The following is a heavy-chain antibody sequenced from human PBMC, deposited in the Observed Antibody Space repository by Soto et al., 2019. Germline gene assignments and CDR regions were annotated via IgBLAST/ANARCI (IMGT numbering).Heavy chain of an antibody. CDR1: GFMFNSYA. CDR2: TSYDGGKR. CDR3: AREFLSLDV. V-gene: IGHV3-30-3*01. J-gene: IGHJ6*02. Sequence: QLQLVESGGGVVQPGRPLRLSCAASGFMFNSYAMHWVRQAPGKGLEWVAATSYDGGKRYYADSAKGRVTISRDNSNNTVYLQVNSLRAEDTAVYYCAREFLSLDVWGQGTTV.